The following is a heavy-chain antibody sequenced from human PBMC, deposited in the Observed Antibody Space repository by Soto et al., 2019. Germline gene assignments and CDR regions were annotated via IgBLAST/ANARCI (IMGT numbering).Heavy chain of an antibody. CDR2: IIPIFGTA. J-gene: IGHJ5*02. CDR1: GGTFSSYA. V-gene: IGHV1-69*01. D-gene: IGHD3-9*01. Sequence: QVQLVQSGAEVKKPGSSVKVSCKASGGTFSSYAISWVRQAPGQGLEWMGGIIPIFGTANYAQKFQGRVTITADESTSTAYMELSSLRSEDTAVYYCARRLGDYDILTGYYFGWFDPWGQGTLVTVSS. CDR3: ARRLGDYDILTGYYFGWFDP.